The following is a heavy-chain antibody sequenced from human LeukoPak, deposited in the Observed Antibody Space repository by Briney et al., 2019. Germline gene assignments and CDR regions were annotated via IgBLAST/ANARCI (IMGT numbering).Heavy chain of an antibody. CDR2: IYHSGTT. Sequence: SETLSLTCAVSGTSISLSNWWTWVRQPPGKGLEWIGEIYHSGTTNYNPSLKSRVTLSLDTSGNQFSLKLTSVTAADTAVYYCARCDSVTALDYWGQGTLVTVSS. CDR3: ARCDSVTALDY. J-gene: IGHJ4*02. D-gene: IGHD4-17*01. V-gene: IGHV4-4*02. CDR1: GTSISLSNW.